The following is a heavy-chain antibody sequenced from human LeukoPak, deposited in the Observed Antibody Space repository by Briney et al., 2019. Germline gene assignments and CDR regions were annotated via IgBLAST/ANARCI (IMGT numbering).Heavy chain of an antibody. D-gene: IGHD2-21*01. Sequence: GGSLRLSCAASGFIFSTYGMHWVRQAPGKGLEWVAFIRNDGSNKYYAVSVKGRFTISRDNSKNTLYLQLNRLRADVTALYYCAKDRAFEQFLWGNDYWGQGTLVTVSS. V-gene: IGHV3-30*02. CDR2: IRNDGSNK. J-gene: IGHJ4*02. CDR1: GFIFSTYG. CDR3: AKDRAFEQFLWGNDY.